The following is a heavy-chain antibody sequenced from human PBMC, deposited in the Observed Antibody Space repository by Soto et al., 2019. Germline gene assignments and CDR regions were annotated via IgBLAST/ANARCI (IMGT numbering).Heavy chain of an antibody. V-gene: IGHV2-5*01. Sequence: QITLKESGPTLAKPTQTLTLTGAFSGFSISTSGVGVGWIRQPQGKALEWLALIHLNDDKRYSPSLKSRLTITKDTSKNPVVLTMTNMDPVDTAKYYCEHMEELVRAFDIWGQGTMVTVSS. CDR2: IHLNDDK. CDR1: GFSISTSGVG. J-gene: IGHJ3*02. CDR3: EHMEELVRAFDI. D-gene: IGHD6-6*01.